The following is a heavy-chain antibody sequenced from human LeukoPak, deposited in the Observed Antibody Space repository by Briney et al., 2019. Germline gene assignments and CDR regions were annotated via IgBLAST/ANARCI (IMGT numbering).Heavy chain of an antibody. CDR3: ARHGLRRNYFDY. CDR1: GGSISSYY. CDR2: IYYSGST. Sequence: SETLSLTCTVSGGSISSYYWSWIRQPPGKGLEWIGYIYYSGSTYYNPSLESRVTISVDTSKNQFSLKLSSVTAADTAVYYCARHGLRRNYFDYWGQGTLVTVSS. V-gene: IGHV4-59*08. J-gene: IGHJ4*02. D-gene: IGHD4-17*01.